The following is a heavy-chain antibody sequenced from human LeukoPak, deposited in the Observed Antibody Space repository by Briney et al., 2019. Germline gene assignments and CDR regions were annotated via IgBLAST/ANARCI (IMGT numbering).Heavy chain of an antibody. CDR1: GYSFTSYW. CDR2: IYPGDSDT. CDR3: ARRDSSGYYTRGSFDY. J-gene: IGHJ4*02. D-gene: IGHD3-22*01. Sequence: GESLKISCKGSGYSFTSYWIGWVRPMPGKGLEWMGIIYPGDSDTRYSPSFQGQVTISADKSISTAYLQWSSLKASDTAMYYCARRDSSGYYTRGSFDYWGQGTLVTVSS. V-gene: IGHV5-51*01.